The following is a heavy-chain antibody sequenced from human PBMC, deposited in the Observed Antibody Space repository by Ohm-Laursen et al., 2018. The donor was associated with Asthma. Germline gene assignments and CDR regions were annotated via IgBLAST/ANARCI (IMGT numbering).Heavy chain of an antibody. Sequence: SETLSLTCTVSGGSISSYYWNWIRQPPGKGLEWIGYIYYSGSTNYNPSLKSRVTISVDTSKNQFSLKLSSVTAADTAVYYCARIRNDYGDYEFDYWGQGTLVTVSS. V-gene: IGHV4-59*01. J-gene: IGHJ4*02. CDR2: IYYSGST. CDR3: ARIRNDYGDYEFDY. D-gene: IGHD4-17*01. CDR1: GGSISSYY.